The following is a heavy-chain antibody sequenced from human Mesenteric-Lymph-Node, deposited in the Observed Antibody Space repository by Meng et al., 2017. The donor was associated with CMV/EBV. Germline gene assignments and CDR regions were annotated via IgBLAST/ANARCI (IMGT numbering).Heavy chain of an antibody. CDR2: TYYRSKWYN. J-gene: IGHJ4*02. CDR3: ARSSIAAEGLDY. Sequence: ISGDSVSSNSAAWNWIRQSPSRGLEWLGRTYYRSKWYNDYAVSVKSRITINPDTSKNQFSLKLSSVTAADTAVYYCARSSIAAEGLDYWGQGALVTVSS. V-gene: IGHV6-1*01. D-gene: IGHD6-13*01. CDR1: GDSVSSNSAA.